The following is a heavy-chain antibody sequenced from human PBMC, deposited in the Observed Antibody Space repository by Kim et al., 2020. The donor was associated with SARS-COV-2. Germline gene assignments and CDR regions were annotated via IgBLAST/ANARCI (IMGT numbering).Heavy chain of an antibody. CDR1: GFTFSNAW. Sequence: GGSLRLSCAASGFTFSNAWMSWVRQAPGKGLEWVGRIKSKTDGGTTDYAAPVKGRFTISRDDSKNTLYLQMNSLKTEDTAVYYCTTVFSAATVADYYYYGMDVWGQGTTVTVSS. CDR3: TTVFSAATVADYYYYGMDV. D-gene: IGHD4-17*01. V-gene: IGHV3-15*01. CDR2: IKSKTDGGTT. J-gene: IGHJ6*02.